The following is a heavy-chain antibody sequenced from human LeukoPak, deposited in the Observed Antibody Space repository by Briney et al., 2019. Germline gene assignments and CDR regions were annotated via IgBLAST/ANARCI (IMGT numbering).Heavy chain of an antibody. CDR2: ITNGGSSI. J-gene: IGHJ4*02. Sequence: GGSLRLSCAASGFSFSDYYMSWVRQTPGKGLEWISCITNGGSSIYYAESVKGRFTISRDDAKNSLYLQMNNLRAEDTAVYYCARDRDCGTTTCSVDYWGQGTLVTVSS. V-gene: IGHV3-11*01. D-gene: IGHD2-2*01. CDR1: GFSFSDYY. CDR3: ARDRDCGTTTCSVDY.